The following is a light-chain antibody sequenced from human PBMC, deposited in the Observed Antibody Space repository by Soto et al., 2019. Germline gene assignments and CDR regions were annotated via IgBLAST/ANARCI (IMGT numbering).Light chain of an antibody. V-gene: IGKV3-15*01. CDR3: QQYNNRPRT. CDR1: QSVSIL. Sequence: EIVITQSPATLSVSPGGRAPLSCSARQSVSILLAWYQQKPGQAPSLLIHGATTRATGIPARFSGSGCGTEFTLTISSRQSEDFAVYYCQQYNNRPRTFGQGTKVDIK. CDR2: GAT. J-gene: IGKJ1*01.